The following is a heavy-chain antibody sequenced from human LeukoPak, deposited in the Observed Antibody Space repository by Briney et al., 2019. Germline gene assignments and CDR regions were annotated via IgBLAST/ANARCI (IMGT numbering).Heavy chain of an antibody. V-gene: IGHV3-53*01. J-gene: IGHJ4*02. D-gene: IGHD4/OR15-4a*01. CDR3: ARGDDYGGAWYYFDY. CDR2: IYSGGNT. Sequence: GGSLRLSCAASGFTVSSNDMSWVRQAPGKGLEWVSIIYSGGNTYYADSVKGRFTISRDNSKNTLYLQMNSLRAEDTAVYYCARGDDYGGAWYYFDYWGQGTLVTVSS. CDR1: GFTVSSND.